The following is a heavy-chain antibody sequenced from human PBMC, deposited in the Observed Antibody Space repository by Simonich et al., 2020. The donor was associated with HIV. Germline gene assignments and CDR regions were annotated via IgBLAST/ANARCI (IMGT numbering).Heavy chain of an antibody. V-gene: IGHV3-21*01. D-gene: IGHD2-2*01. CDR2: ISSSSSYI. J-gene: IGHJ4*02. Sequence: EVQLVESGGGLVKPGGSLRLSCAASGFTFSSYSMNWVRQAQGKGLEWVSSISSSSSYIYYADPVKGRFTIPRDNAKNSLYLQMNSLRAEDTAVYYCARDGRKGSSTSCSDYWGQGTLVTVSS. CDR3: ARDGRKGSSTSCSDY. CDR1: GFTFSSYS.